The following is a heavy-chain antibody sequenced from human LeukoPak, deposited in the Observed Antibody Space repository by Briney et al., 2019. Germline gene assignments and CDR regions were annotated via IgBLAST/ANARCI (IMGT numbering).Heavy chain of an antibody. D-gene: IGHD3-22*01. CDR3: AKRGVVIRVILVGFHKESYYFDS. V-gene: IGHV3-23*01. CDR2: ISDSGGST. J-gene: IGHJ4*02. CDR1: GITLSNYG. Sequence: GGSLRLSCAVSGITLSNYGMSWVRQAPGKGLEWVAGISDSGGSTNYADSVKGRFTISRDNPKNTLYLQMNSLRAENTAVYFCAKRGVVIRVILVGFHKESYYFDSWGQGALVTVSS.